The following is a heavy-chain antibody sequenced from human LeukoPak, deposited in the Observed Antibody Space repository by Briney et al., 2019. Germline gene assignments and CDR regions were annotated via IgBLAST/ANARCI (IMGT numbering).Heavy chain of an antibody. CDR2: ITASGNT. Sequence: SETLSPTCTVSGGSIRSYYWSWIRQPAGRGLEWIGRITASGNTNYNPSLKSRLTMSVDTSKNQFSLRLTSVTAADTAVYYCARDVGSGWYNYWGQGALVTVSS. D-gene: IGHD6-19*01. J-gene: IGHJ4*02. V-gene: IGHV4-4*07. CDR1: GGSIRSYY. CDR3: ARDVGSGWYNY.